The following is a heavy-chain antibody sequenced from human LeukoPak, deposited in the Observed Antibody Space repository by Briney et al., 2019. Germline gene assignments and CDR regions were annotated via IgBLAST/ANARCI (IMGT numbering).Heavy chain of an antibody. CDR1: SGSISSGDYY. D-gene: IGHD2-2*01. CDR3: ASCSSTSLEAFDY. Sequence: NSSETLSLTCTVSSGSISSGDYYWSWIRQPPGKGLEWIGYIYYSGSTYYNPSLKSRVTISVDTPKNQFSLKLSSVTAADTAVYYCASCSSTSLEAFDYWGQGTLVTVSS. J-gene: IGHJ4*02. CDR2: IYYSGST. V-gene: IGHV4-30-4*01.